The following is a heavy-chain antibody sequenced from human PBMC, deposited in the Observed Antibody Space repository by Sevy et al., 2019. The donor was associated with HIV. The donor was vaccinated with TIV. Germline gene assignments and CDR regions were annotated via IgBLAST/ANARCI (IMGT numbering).Heavy chain of an antibody. Sequence: ASVKVSCKASGGTFSSYAISWVRQAPGQGLEWMGGIIPIFGTVNYAQKFQGRVTITADESTSTAYMELSSLRSEDTAVYYCARVRTRGIAVAGMENFDYWGQGTLVTVSS. D-gene: IGHD6-19*01. V-gene: IGHV1-69*13. CDR1: GGTFSSYA. CDR2: IIPIFGTV. CDR3: ARVRTRGIAVAGMENFDY. J-gene: IGHJ4*02.